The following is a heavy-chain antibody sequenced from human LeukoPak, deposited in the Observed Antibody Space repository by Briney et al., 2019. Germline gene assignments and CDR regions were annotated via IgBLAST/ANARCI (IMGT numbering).Heavy chain of an antibody. Sequence: GRSLRLSCAASGFTFSSYAMHWVRQAPGKGLEGVAVISNDGSNKNYADSVKGRFTISRDNSKTTLYLQMNSLRAEDTAVYYCARGPHTAMVLLYYFDYWGQGTLVTVSS. D-gene: IGHD5-18*01. J-gene: IGHJ4*02. CDR1: GFTFSSYA. V-gene: IGHV3-30-3*01. CDR2: ISNDGSNK. CDR3: ARGPHTAMVLLYYFDY.